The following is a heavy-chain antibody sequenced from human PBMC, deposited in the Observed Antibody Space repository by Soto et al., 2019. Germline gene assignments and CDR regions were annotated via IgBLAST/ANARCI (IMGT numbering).Heavy chain of an antibody. CDR2: TYYRSKWYN. J-gene: IGHJ6*02. D-gene: IGHD6-19*01. V-gene: IGHV6-1*01. CDR3: VRERAVADYYYGLDV. CDR1: GDSVSSNSAA. Sequence: SQTLSLTCAISGDSVSSNSAARNWIRQSSSRGLEWLGRTYYRSKWYNDYAVSVKSRITINPDTSKNQFSLHLNSVTPEDTAVYYCVRERAVADYYYGLDVWGQGTTVTVSS.